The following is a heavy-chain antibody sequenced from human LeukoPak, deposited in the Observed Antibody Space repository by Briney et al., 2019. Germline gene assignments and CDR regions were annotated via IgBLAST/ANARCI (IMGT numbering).Heavy chain of an antibody. D-gene: IGHD2/OR15-2a*01. CDR1: GGSISSYY. CDR2: IYYSGST. Sequence: SETLSLTCTVSGGSISSYYWSWIRQPPGKGLEWIGYIYYSGSTNYNPSLKSRVTISVDTSKNQFSLKLSSVTAADTAVYYCATLLGVEYDYWGRGTLVTVSS. J-gene: IGHJ4*02. V-gene: IGHV4-59*01. CDR3: ATLLGVEYDY.